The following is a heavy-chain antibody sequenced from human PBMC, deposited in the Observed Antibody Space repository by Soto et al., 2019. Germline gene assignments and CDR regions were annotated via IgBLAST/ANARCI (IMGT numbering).Heavy chain of an antibody. J-gene: IGHJ6*02. CDR2: INPNSGGT. V-gene: IGHV1-2*02. D-gene: IGHD2-2*02. Sequence: ASVKVSCKASGYTLTTYYMNWVRQAPGQGLEWMGMINPNSGGTNYAQKFQGRVTMTRDTSISTAYMELSRLRSDDTAVYYCARDRVVVVPAAIRGMDVWGQGTTVTVSS. CDR3: ARDRVVVVPAAIRGMDV. CDR1: GYTLTTYY.